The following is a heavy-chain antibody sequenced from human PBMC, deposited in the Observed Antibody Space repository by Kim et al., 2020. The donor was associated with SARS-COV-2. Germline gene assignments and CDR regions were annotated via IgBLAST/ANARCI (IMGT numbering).Heavy chain of an antibody. J-gene: IGHJ4*02. CDR3: AKGFSTWYHDS. CDR2: ISASGGST. V-gene: IGHV3-23*01. CDR1: GFTFSNYA. D-gene: IGHD6-13*01. Sequence: GGSLRLSCAASGFTFSNYAMNWVRQAPGKGLEWVSGISASGGSTYYADPMKGRFTIFRDNSKNTLYLQMNNLRAEDTAVYYCAKGFSTWYHDSWGQGTLVTVSS.